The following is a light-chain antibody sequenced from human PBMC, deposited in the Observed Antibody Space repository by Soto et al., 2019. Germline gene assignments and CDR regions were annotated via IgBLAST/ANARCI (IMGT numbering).Light chain of an antibody. V-gene: IGLV1-36*01. J-gene: IGLJ3*02. CDR3: ATWDDKLNGWL. CDR2: YDD. Sequence: QPVLTQPPSVSEAPRQRVTISCFGSSSNIGKNAVNWYQQFPGKAPKLLIYYDDLLPSGVSDRFSGSKSGTSASLAISGLQSEDEADYYCATWDDKLNGWLFGGGTKLTVL. CDR1: SSNIGKNA.